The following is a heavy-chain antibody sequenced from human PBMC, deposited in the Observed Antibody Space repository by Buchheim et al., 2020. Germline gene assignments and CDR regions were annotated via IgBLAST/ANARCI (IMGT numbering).Heavy chain of an antibody. CDR2: ISYDGSNK. D-gene: IGHD1-26*01. CDR3: ARVWGLDPLLSNWYFDL. CDR1: GFTFSRYA. Sequence: QVQLVESGGGVVQPGRSLRLSCAASGFTFSRYAMHWVRQAPGKGLEWVAVISYDGSNKYYADSVKGRFTISRDNSKNKLYLQMNSLRAEDTAVYYCARVWGLDPLLSNWYFDLWGRGTL. J-gene: IGHJ2*01. V-gene: IGHV3-30*04.